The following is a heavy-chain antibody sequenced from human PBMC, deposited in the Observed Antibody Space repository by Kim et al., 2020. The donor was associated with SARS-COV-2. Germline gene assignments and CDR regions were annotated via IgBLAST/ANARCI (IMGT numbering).Heavy chain of an antibody. D-gene: IGHD2-2*01. CDR1: GFTFSSYS. J-gene: IGHJ6*02. CDR3: ARASLGYCSSTSCYDSPYYYYGMDV. V-gene: IGHV3-48*02. Sequence: GGSLRLSCAASGFTFSSYSMNWVRQAPGKGLEWVSYISSSSSTIYYADSVKGRFTISRDNAKNSLYLQMNSLRDEDTAVYYCARASLGYCSSTSCYDSPYYYYGMDVWGQGTTVTVSS. CDR2: ISSSSSTI.